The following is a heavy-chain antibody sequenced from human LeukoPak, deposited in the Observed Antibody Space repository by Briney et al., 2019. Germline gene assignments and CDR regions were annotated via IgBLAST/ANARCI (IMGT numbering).Heavy chain of an antibody. Sequence: ASVSVSCKASGYTFTSYGISWVRQAPGQGLEWMGWISAFIGITNYAQKLQGRVTIHTDTSTSTAHMELSTQRSDDTVVYYCARAEIYYDSSGYYLMSVHFQDWGQGTLVTVS. J-gene: IGHJ1*01. V-gene: IGHV1-18*01. D-gene: IGHD3-22*01. CDR1: GYTFTSYG. CDR2: ISAFIGIT. CDR3: ARAEIYYDSSGYYLMSVHFQD.